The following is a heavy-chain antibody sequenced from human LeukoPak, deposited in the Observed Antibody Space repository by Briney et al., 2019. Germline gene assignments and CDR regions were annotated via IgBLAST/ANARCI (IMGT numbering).Heavy chain of an antibody. CDR1: GGSIGSYY. J-gene: IGHJ6*02. V-gene: IGHV4-59*01. D-gene: IGHD1/OR15-1a*01. Sequence: SETLSLTCTVSGGSIGSYYWTWIRQPPGKGLECIGYIYYSGSTNYNPPLKSRVTISIDTSKNQFSLKLSSVTAADTAVYYCARNNAPYGLDVWGQGTTVTVSS. CDR2: IYYSGST. CDR3: ARNNAPYGLDV.